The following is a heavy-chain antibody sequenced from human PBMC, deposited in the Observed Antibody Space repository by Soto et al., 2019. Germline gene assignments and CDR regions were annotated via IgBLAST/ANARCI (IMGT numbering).Heavy chain of an antibody. CDR1: GFTFSSYS. V-gene: IGHV3-23*01. CDR2: ISGSGVST. Sequence: GGSLRLSCAASGFTFSSYSITWVRQAPRKGLVWVSAISGSGVSTYYADSVKGRFTISRDNSKNTLYLQMNSLRAEDTAVYYCAKTSSTIFNLFGAGGEGTLV. CDR3: AKTSSTIFNLFGA. D-gene: IGHD3-3*01. J-gene: IGHJ5*02.